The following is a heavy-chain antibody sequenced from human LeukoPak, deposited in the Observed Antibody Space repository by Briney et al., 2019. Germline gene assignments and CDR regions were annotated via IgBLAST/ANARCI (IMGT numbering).Heavy chain of an antibody. D-gene: IGHD4-11*01. Sequence: SVKVSCKASGGTLSSYAISWVRQAPGQGLEWMGRIIPIFGTANYAQKFQGRVTITTDESTSTAYMELSSLRSEDTAVYYCARDLMTSPAPGYWGQGTLVTVSS. CDR1: GGTLSSYA. V-gene: IGHV1-69*05. CDR3: ARDLMTSPAPGY. J-gene: IGHJ4*02. CDR2: IIPIFGTA.